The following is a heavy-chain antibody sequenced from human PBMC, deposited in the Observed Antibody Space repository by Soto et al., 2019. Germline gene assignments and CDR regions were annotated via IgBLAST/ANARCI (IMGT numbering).Heavy chain of an antibody. D-gene: IGHD3-10*01. V-gene: IGHV2-5*02. CDR2: IYWDDDH. Sequence: QITLKESGPTLVRPTQTLTLTCTFSGFSLSTNGVGVGWIRQPPGKALEWLALIYWDDDHRYSPSLKTRLTITKGTSKNQVVLTITKFDPADTATYYCAREMYYSTYFDSWGQGTLVTVSS. CDR3: AREMYYSTYFDS. CDR1: GFSLSTNGVG. J-gene: IGHJ4*02.